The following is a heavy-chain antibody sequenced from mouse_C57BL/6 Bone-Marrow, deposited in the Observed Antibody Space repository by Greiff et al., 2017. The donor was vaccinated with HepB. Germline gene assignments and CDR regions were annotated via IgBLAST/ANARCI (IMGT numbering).Heavy chain of an antibody. D-gene: IGHD1-1*01. CDR1: GFTFSSYA. J-gene: IGHJ4*01. CDR3: AREGDGSDYAMDY. CDR2: ISDGGSYT. V-gene: IGHV5-4*01. Sequence: EVQVVESGGGLVKPGGSLKLSCAASGFTFSSYAMSWVRQTPEKRLEWVATISDGGSYTYYPDNVKGRFTISRDNAKNNLYLQMSHLKSEDTAMYYCAREGDGSDYAMDYWGQGTSVTVSS.